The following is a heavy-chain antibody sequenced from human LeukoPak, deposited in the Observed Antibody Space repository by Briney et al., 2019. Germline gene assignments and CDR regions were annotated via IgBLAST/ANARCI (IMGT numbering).Heavy chain of an antibody. Sequence: GASVKVSCKASGYTFTSYYMHWVRQAPGQGLEWMGRINPNSGGTNYAQKFQGRVTMTRDTSISTAYMELSRLRSDDTAVYYCARDSSGWYTVDYWGQGTLVTVSS. J-gene: IGHJ4*02. CDR1: GYTFTSYY. V-gene: IGHV1-2*06. CDR2: INPNSGGT. CDR3: ARDSSGWYTVDY. D-gene: IGHD6-19*01.